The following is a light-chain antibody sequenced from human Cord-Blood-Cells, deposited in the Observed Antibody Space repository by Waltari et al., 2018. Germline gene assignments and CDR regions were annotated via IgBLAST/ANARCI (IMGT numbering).Light chain of an antibody. CDR1: SSPVGSYNL. Sequence: QSALTQPASVSGSPGQSITISCTGTSSPVGSYNLVSWYQQHPGKAPKLMIYEGSKRPSGVSNRFSGSKSGNTASLTISGLQAEDEADYYCCSYAGSSTWVFGGGTKLTVL. J-gene: IGLJ3*02. CDR3: CSYAGSSTWV. V-gene: IGLV2-23*01. CDR2: EGS.